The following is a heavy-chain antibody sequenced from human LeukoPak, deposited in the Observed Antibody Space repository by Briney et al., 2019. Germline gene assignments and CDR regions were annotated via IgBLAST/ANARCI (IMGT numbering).Heavy chain of an antibody. D-gene: IGHD3-3*01. CDR1: GFTFSNYW. CDR2: IKQDGSEK. CDR3: ARDNGVVHGVYYMDV. J-gene: IGHJ6*03. Sequence: GGSLRLSCAASGFTFSNYWMTWVRQAPGKGLEWVADIKQDGSEKLYVNSVRGRFTISRDNAKMSLFLQMNGLRAEDTAVYYCARDNGVVHGVYYMDVWGKGTTVTVS. V-gene: IGHV3-7*01.